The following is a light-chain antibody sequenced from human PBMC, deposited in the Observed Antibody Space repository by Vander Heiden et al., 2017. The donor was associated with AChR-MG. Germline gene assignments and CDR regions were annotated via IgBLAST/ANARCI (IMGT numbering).Light chain of an antibody. V-gene: IGLV2-14*01. J-gene: IGLJ3*02. Sequence: QSALTQPASVSGSPGQSITISCTGTSSDVGGYNYVSWYQQHPGKAPKLMIYDVSNRPAGGSNRFSGSKSGNTASLTISGLQAEDEADYYCSSYTSSSTLFGQGTK. CDR1: SSDVGGYNY. CDR2: DVS. CDR3: SSYTSSSTL.